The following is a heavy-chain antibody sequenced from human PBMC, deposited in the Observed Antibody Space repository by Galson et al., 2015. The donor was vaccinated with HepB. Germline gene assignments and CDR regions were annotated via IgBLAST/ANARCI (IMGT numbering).Heavy chain of an antibody. D-gene: IGHD3-3*01. J-gene: IGHJ6*02. Sequence: SLRLSCAASGFTFSSYGMHWVRQAPGKGLEWVAVISYDGSNKYYADSVKGRFTISRDNSKNTLYLQMNSLRAEDTAVYYCAKTYYEVDPWGQGTTVTVSS. CDR1: GFTFSSYG. CDR3: AKTYYEVDP. CDR2: ISYDGSNK. V-gene: IGHV3-30*18.